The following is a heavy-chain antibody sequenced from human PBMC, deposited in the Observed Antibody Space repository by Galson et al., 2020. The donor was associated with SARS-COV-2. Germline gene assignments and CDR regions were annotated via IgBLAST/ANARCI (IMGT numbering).Heavy chain of an antibody. CDR2: IYYSGST. Sequence: SETLYLTCTVSGGSISSYYWSWIRQPPGKGLEWIGYIYYSGSTNYNPSLKSRVTITVDTSKNQFSLKLSSVTAADTAVYYCARGGYSYGSYGYWGQGTLVTVSS. CDR1: GGSISSYY. D-gene: IGHD5-18*01. J-gene: IGHJ4*02. CDR3: ARGGYSYGSYGY. V-gene: IGHV4-59*08.